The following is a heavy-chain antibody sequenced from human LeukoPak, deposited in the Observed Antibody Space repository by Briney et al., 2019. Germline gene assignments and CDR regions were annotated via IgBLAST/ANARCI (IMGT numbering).Heavy chain of an antibody. CDR1: GFTFSSYA. D-gene: IGHD3-10*01. Sequence: PGGSLRLSCAASGFTFSSYAMSWVRQAPGKGLEWVSAISGSGGSTYYADSVKGRFTISRDNSKNTLYLQMNSLRAEDTAVYYCAREWGYYGSGSYYLGYWGQGTLVTVSS. J-gene: IGHJ4*02. CDR2: ISGSGGST. V-gene: IGHV3-23*01. CDR3: AREWGYYGSGSYYLGY.